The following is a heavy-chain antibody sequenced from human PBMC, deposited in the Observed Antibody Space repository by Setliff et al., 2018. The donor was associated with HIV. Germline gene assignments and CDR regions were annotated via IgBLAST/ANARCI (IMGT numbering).Heavy chain of an antibody. CDR2: IRSKAYGGTT. V-gene: IGHV3-49*04. CDR1: GFTFGDYA. Sequence: GGSLRLSCTASGFTFGDYAMSWVRQAPGKGLEWVGFIRSKAYGGTTEYAASVKGRFTISRDDSKSIAYLQMNNLKTEDTALYYCTRDPQYYNFWSGYFDYWGQGTLVTVSS. CDR3: TRDPQYYNFWSGYFDY. J-gene: IGHJ4*02. D-gene: IGHD3-3*01.